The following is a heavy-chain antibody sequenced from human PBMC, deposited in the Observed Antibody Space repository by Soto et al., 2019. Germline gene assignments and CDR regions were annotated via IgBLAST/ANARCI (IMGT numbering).Heavy chain of an antibody. J-gene: IGHJ5*02. CDR3: ARDRRYDFWSGYSYNWFDP. Sequence: ASVKVSCKASGYTFTSYAMHWVRQAPGQRLEWMGWINAGNGNTKYSQKFQGRVTITRDTSASTAYMELSSLRSEDTAVYYCARDRRYDFWSGYSYNWFDPWGQGTLVTVSS. V-gene: IGHV1-3*01. CDR1: GYTFTSYA. CDR2: INAGNGNT. D-gene: IGHD3-3*01.